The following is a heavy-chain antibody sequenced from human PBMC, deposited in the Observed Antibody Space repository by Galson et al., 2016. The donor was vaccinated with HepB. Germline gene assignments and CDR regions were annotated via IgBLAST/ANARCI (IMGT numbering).Heavy chain of an antibody. V-gene: IGHV3-74*01. CDR2: INTDGSST. D-gene: IGHD1-26*01. J-gene: IGHJ4*02. Sequence: SLRLSCAASGFTFSSHWMHWVRQAPGKGLVWVSRINTDGSSTSYADSVKGRFTISRDNAKNTLYLQINSLRAEDTAVYYCARGGSRPSDYWGQGTLVTVSS. CDR3: ARGGSRPSDY. CDR1: GFTFSSHW.